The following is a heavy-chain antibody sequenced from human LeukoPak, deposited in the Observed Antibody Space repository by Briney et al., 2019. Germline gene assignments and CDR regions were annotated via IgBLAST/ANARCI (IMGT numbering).Heavy chain of an antibody. CDR2: IDHSGST. CDR1: GGSFSGYY. CDR3: ARQGTAAPWDY. D-gene: IGHD2-2*01. J-gene: IGHJ4*02. Sequence: SETLSLTCAVYGGSFSGYYWSWIRQPPGKGLEWIGEIDHSGSTNYNPSLKSRVTISVDTSKNQFSLKLNSVTAADTAVYYCARQGTAAPWDYWGQGTLVTVSS. V-gene: IGHV4-34*01.